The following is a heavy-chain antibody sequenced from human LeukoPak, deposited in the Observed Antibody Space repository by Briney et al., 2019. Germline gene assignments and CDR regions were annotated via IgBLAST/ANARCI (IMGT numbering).Heavy chain of an antibody. CDR1: GYTLTELS. CDR3: ATYPGDSRWFDP. V-gene: IGHV1-24*01. D-gene: IGHD2-21*02. J-gene: IGHJ5*02. CDR2: FDPEDGET. Sequence: ASVEVSCKVSGYTLTELSMHWVRQAPGKGLEWMGGFDPEDGETIYAQKFQGRVTMTEDTSTDTAYMELSSLRSEDTAVYYCATYPGDSRWFDPWGQGTLVTVSS.